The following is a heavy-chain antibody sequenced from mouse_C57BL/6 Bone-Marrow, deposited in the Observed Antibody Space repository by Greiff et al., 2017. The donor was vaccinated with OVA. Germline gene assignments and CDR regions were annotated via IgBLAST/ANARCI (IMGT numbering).Heavy chain of an antibody. CDR2: IDPSDSET. Sequence: QVQLQQPGAELVRPGSSVKLSCKASGYTFTSYWMHWVKQRPIQGLEWIVNIDPSDSETHYNQKFKDKATLTVDKSSSTAYMQLSSLTSEDSAVYYCAITGTWSMDYWGQGTSVTVSS. D-gene: IGHD4-1*01. J-gene: IGHJ4*01. V-gene: IGHV1-52*01. CDR3: AITGTWSMDY. CDR1: GYTFTSYW.